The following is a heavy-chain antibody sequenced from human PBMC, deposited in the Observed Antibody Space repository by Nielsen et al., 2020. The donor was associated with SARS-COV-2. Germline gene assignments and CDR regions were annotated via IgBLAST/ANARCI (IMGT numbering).Heavy chain of an antibody. J-gene: IGHJ4*02. CDR3: AKGRRNYHLLTASCDS. Sequence: GESLKISCAASGFTFSSYAMNWVRQAPGKGLEWVALTSPDGSNYYHTDSVKGRFAISRDNSKNTLYLQMNSLRLEDRGVYYCAKGRRNYHLLTASCDSWGQGTLVTVSS. D-gene: IGHD5-24*01. CDR2: TSPDGSNY. CDR1: GFTFSSYA. V-gene: IGHV3-30*18.